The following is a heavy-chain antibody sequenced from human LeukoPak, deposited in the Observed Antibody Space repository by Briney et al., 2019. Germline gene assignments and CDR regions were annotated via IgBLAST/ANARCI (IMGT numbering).Heavy chain of an antibody. CDR1: GFILSSHH. CDR3: ASWAGTATGFSGPFDY. D-gene: IGHD6-13*01. Sequence: GGSLRLSCAASGFILSSHHIHWVRQAPGKGLEWVSYISSGRSSMYYADSVKGRFTISRDNARNSLHLQVNSLRADDTAVYYCASWAGTATGFSGPFDYWGQGTPVTVSS. V-gene: IGHV3-48*01. J-gene: IGHJ4*02. CDR2: ISSGRSSM.